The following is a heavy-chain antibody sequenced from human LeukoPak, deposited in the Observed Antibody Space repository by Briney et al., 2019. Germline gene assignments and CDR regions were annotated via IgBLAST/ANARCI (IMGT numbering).Heavy chain of an antibody. V-gene: IGHV4-59*08. D-gene: IGHD6-6*01. CDR3: ARLWDSSSSLDY. CDR1: GVSISSYY. J-gene: IGHJ4*02. CDR2: IYYSGGT. Sequence: SETLSLTCTVSGVSISSYYWTWIRQPPGKGLGLEWIGYIYYSGGTNYNPSLKSRVTISIDTSKNQVSLKLSSVTAADTAVYYCARLWDSSSSLDYWGQGTLVTVSS.